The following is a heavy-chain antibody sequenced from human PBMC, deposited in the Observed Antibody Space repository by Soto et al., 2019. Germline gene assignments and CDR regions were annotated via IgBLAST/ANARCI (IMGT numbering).Heavy chain of an antibody. CDR2: ISAGGGST. Sequence: EVQLLESGGGLVQPGGSLRLSCAASGFTFSSYAMSWVRQAPGKGLEWVSAISAGGGSTYYADSVKGRFTISRDNSKNTLYVQTNSLSAEDTAVYYCAKIMDCHYLPHYWGQGTLVTVSS. CDR3: AKIMDCHYLPHY. D-gene: IGHD3-16*01. CDR1: GFTFSSYA. V-gene: IGHV3-23*01. J-gene: IGHJ4*02.